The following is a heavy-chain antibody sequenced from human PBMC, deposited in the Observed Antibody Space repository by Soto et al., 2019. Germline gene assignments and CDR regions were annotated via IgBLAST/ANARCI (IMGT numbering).Heavy chain of an antibody. V-gene: IGHV4-30-4*01. J-gene: IGHJ4*02. D-gene: IGHD2-15*01. CDR1: GDSISSNNNY. CDR3: ASRGTTTYCSGGSCYARGFDY. Sequence: SETLSLTCTVSGDSISSNNNYWSWIRQPPGEGLEWIGYIYYSGSTYYSPSLKSRVTISVDTSKNQFSLKLSSVTAADTAVYYCASRGTTTYCSGGSCYARGFDYWGQGTLVTVSS. CDR2: IYYSGST.